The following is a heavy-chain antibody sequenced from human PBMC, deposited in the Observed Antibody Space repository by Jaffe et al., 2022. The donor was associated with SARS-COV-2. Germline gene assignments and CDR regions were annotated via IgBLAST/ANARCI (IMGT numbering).Heavy chain of an antibody. Sequence: QVQLVESGGGVVQPGRSLRLSCAASGFTFSSYAMHWVRQAPGKGLEWVAVISYDGSNKYYADSVKGRFTISRDNSKNTLYLQMNSLRAEDTAVYYCARDGYSTPYNWFDPWGQGTLVTVSS. D-gene: IGHD3-22*01. CDR3: ARDGYSTPYNWFDP. V-gene: IGHV3-30-3*01. J-gene: IGHJ5*02. CDR1: GFTFSSYA. CDR2: ISYDGSNK.